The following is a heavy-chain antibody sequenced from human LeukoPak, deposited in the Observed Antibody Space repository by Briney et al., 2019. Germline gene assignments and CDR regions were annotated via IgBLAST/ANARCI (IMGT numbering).Heavy chain of an antibody. CDR3: AREYCSGGSCCGEYFQH. J-gene: IGHJ1*01. Sequence: GGSLRLSCAASGFTFSSYSMNWVRQAPGKGLEWVSSISSSSSYIYYADSVKGRFTISRDNAKNSLYLQMNSLRAEDTAVYYCAREYCSGGSCCGEYFQHWGQGTLVTVSS. V-gene: IGHV3-21*01. CDR2: ISSSSSYI. CDR1: GFTFSSYS. D-gene: IGHD2-15*01.